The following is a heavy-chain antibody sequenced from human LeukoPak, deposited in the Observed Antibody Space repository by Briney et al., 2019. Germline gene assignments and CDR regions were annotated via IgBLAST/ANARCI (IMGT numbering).Heavy chain of an antibody. V-gene: IGHV4-39*07. J-gene: IGHJ4*02. CDR2: IYYSGST. Sequence: SETLSLTCTVSGGSISSSSYYWGWIRQPPGKGLEWIGSIYYSGSTYYNPSLKSRVTISVDTSKNQFSLKLSSVTAADTAAYYCAKGGDSSGYYRFDSWGQGTLVTVSS. D-gene: IGHD3-22*01. CDR1: GGSISSSSYY. CDR3: AKGGDSSGYYRFDS.